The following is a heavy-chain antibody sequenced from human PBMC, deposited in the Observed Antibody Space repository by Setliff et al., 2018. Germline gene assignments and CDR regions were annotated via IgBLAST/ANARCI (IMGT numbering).Heavy chain of an antibody. CDR3: AREQWLDPPGYYYMDV. CDR2: IYIGGSA. D-gene: IGHD6-19*01. V-gene: IGHV4-4*07. Sequence: SETLSLTCTVSGGSISSYYWSWIRQPAGKGLECIGHIYIGGSANYNPSLKGRVTMSVDTSKNQFSLKLNSVTAADMAVYYCAREQWLDPPGYYYMDVWAKGTTVTVSS. CDR1: GGSISSYY. J-gene: IGHJ6*03.